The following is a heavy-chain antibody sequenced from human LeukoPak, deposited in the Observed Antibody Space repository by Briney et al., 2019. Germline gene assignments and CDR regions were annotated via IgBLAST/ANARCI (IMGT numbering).Heavy chain of an antibody. Sequence: PSETLSLTCAVYGGSFSGYYWSWIRQPPGKGLQWIGSIYYSGNTYYNPSLKSRVTVSADTSKNQFSLKLSSVTATDAAVYYCASQPARASSAIFDCWGQGTLVTVSS. CDR1: GGSFSGYY. D-gene: IGHD6-25*01. CDR2: IYYSGNT. CDR3: ASQPARASSAIFDC. J-gene: IGHJ4*02. V-gene: IGHV4-34*01.